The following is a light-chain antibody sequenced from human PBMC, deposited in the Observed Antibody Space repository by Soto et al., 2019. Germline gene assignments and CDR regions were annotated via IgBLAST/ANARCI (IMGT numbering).Light chain of an antibody. CDR3: QQYYNWPRT. J-gene: IGKJ5*01. V-gene: IGKV3-15*01. CDR2: GAS. Sequence: EIVMPQFTATLSLSPGQRATLSCRASQSVSSNLAWYQQKPGQAPRLLIYGASTRATGTPARFSGSGSGTEFTLTINSLQAEDCAVYYCQQYYNWPRTFGQGTRLEIK. CDR1: QSVSSN.